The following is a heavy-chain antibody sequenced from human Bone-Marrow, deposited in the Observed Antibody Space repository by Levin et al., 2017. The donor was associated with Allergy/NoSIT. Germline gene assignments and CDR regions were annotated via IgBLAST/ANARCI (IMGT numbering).Heavy chain of an antibody. CDR3: ARWGSGSLSDPIDY. D-gene: IGHD3-10*01. CDR1: GFIFSGRA. CDR2: IGGSGNSI. J-gene: IGHJ4*02. V-gene: IGHV3-23*01. Sequence: PGGSLRLSCVASGFIFSGRAMTWVRQSPGRGLEWVSGIGGSGNSITYADSVKGRFTISRDNSKNTVYLQMDSLRAEDTAIYYCARWGSGSLSDPIDYWGQGAQVTVSS.